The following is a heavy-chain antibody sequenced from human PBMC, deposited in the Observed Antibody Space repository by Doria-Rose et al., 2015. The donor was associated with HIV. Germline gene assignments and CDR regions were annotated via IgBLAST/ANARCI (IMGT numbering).Heavy chain of an antibody. CDR3: VRIKSSRWYHKYYFDF. J-gene: IGHJ4*02. CDR2: IFSDDER. Sequence: QITLKESGPVLVKPTETLTLTCTVSGVSLSSPGMGVSWIRQPPGKALEWLANIFSDDERSYKTSLKSRLTISGGTSKSQVVLTMTDMDPVDTATYYCVRIKSSRWYHKYYFDFWGQGTLVIVSA. V-gene: IGHV2-26*01. D-gene: IGHD6-13*01. CDR1: GVSLSSPGMG.